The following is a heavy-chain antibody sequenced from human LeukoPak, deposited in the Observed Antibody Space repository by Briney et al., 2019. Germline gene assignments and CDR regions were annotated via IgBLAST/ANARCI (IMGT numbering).Heavy chain of an antibody. J-gene: IGHJ4*02. CDR1: GFTFSDYW. Sequence: GGSLRLSCAASGFTFSDYWMSWVRQAPGKGLEWVAVISYDGSNKYYADSVKGRFTISRDNSKNTLYLQMNSLRAEDTAVYYCARAGDIVVVPAAMDYWGQGTLVTVSS. CDR3: ARAGDIVVVPAAMDY. D-gene: IGHD2-2*01. CDR2: ISYDGSNK. V-gene: IGHV3-30-3*01.